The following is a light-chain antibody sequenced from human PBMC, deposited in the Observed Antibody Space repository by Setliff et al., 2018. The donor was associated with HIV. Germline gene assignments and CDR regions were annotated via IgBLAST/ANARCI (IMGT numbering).Light chain of an antibody. CDR3: SSYAGNNRGV. V-gene: IGLV1-40*01. Sequence: QSALTQAPSVSGAPGQRVTISCTGSRSNIGAGSNVHWYQLLPGTAPKLLIYDNENRPSGVPDRFSGSKSGNTASLTVSGLQAEDEADYYCSSYAGNNRGVFGTGTKVTV. CDR2: DNE. CDR1: RSNIGAGSN. J-gene: IGLJ1*01.